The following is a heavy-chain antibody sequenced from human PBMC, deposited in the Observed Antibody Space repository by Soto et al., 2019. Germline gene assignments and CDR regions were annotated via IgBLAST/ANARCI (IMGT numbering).Heavy chain of an antibody. Sequence: SETLSLTCTVSGGSISSSSYYWGWIRQPPGKGLEWIGSIYYSGSAYYNPSLKSRVTISVDTSKNQFSLKLSSVTAADTAVYYCASRNDYDSNWFDTWGQGTLVTVSS. J-gene: IGHJ5*02. V-gene: IGHV4-39*01. CDR3: ASRNDYDSNWFDT. D-gene: IGHD3-22*01. CDR2: IYYSGSA. CDR1: GGSISSSSYY.